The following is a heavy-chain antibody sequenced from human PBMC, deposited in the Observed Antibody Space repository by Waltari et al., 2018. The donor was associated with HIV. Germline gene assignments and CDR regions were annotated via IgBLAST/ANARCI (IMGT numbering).Heavy chain of an antibody. Sequence: QVQLQQWGAGLLKPSETLSLTCAVYGGSFSGYYWSWLRQPPGKGLEWMGEINHSGITNYNPSLKSRVTISVHTSKRQFALKLSSVTAADTAVYYCARHYYDSSGYRDLDYWGQGTLVTVSS. V-gene: IGHV4-34*01. D-gene: IGHD3-22*01. CDR2: INHSGIT. J-gene: IGHJ4*02. CDR3: ARHYYDSSGYRDLDY. CDR1: GGSFSGYY.